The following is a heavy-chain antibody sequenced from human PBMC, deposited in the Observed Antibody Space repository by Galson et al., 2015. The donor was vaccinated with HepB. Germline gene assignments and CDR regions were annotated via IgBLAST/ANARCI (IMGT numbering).Heavy chain of an antibody. V-gene: IGHV3-49*03. D-gene: IGHD3-3*01. CDR3: HFGDFQH. CDR2: IRSKANGGTR. Sequence: SLRLSCAPSGFLFGDYAMDWFRQAPGKGLEWVGFIRSKANGGTRQYAASVKGRFTISRDEYKSIAYLQMNSLKTEDTAVYYCHFGDFQHWGQGTLVSVSS. CDR1: GFLFGDYA. J-gene: IGHJ1*01.